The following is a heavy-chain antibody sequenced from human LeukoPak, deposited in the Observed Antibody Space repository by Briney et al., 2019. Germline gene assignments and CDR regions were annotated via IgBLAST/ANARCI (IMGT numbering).Heavy chain of an antibody. CDR2: IPYDGSDK. J-gene: IGHJ4*02. Sequence: PGGSPRLSCAASIFSFSTFGFHWVRQAPGKGLEWVAFIPYDGSDKYYADSVKGRFTVSRDNSKNTLYLHMNSLRVEDTAVYYCAKGLGDYDDFRLGFWGQGTLVTVSS. CDR3: AKGLGDYDDFRLGF. D-gene: IGHD4-17*01. CDR1: IFSFSTFG. V-gene: IGHV3-30*02.